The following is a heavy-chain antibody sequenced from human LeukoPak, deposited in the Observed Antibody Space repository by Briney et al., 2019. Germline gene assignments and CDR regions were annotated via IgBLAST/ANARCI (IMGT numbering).Heavy chain of an antibody. CDR1: EFTFSSYE. Sequence: GGSLRLSCAASEFTFSSYEMHWVRQAPGKGLEWVSYISSSGSTIYYADSVKGRFTISRDNAKNSLYLQMNSLRAEDTALYHCARGFYTMVRGVDDAFDIWGQGTMVTVSS. D-gene: IGHD3-10*01. CDR2: ISSSGSTI. V-gene: IGHV3-48*03. CDR3: ARGFYTMVRGVDDAFDI. J-gene: IGHJ3*02.